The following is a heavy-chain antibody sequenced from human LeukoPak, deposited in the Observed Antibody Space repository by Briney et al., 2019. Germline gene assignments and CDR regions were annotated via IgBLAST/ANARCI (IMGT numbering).Heavy chain of an antibody. CDR3: ARDRGPYGSGSYYRGNWFDP. Sequence: GGSLRLSCAASGFTVSSNYMSWVRQAPGKGLEWVSVIYSGGSTYYADSVKGRFTISRDNSKNTLYLQMNSLRAEDTAVYYCARDRGPYGSGSYYRGNWFDPWGQGTLVTVSS. D-gene: IGHD3-10*01. CDR1: GFTVSSNY. CDR2: IYSGGST. J-gene: IGHJ5*02. V-gene: IGHV3-66*01.